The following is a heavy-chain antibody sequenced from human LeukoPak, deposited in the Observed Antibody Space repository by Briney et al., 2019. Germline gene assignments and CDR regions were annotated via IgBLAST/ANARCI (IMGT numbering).Heavy chain of an antibody. V-gene: IGHV3-23*01. CDR2: ISGSDGST. D-gene: IGHD2-2*01. CDR3: AKVETSGGANCYALDY. Sequence: GGSLRLSCAASGFTFSSYAMTWVRQAPDKGLEWVSAISGSDGSTYYADSVKGRFTTSRDDSQKTLYLQMNSLSAEDTAVYYCAKVETSGGANCYALDYWGQGTLVTVSS. J-gene: IGHJ4*02. CDR1: GFTFSSYA.